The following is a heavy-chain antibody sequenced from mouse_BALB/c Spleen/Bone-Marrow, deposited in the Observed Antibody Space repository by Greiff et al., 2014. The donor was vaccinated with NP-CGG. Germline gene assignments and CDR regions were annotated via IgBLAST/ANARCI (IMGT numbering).Heavy chain of an antibody. Sequence: VNVVESGPGLVAPSQSLPITCTVSGFSLTSYGVHWVRQPPGKGLEWLGVIWAGGSTNYNSALMSRLSISKDNSKSQVFLKMNSMQNEDTAMYYCARDPIYYDYDGYFDDWGAGTMVTVSA. CDR1: GFSLTSYG. D-gene: IGHD2-4*01. J-gene: IGHJ1*01. CDR2: IWAGGST. V-gene: IGHV2-9*02. CDR3: ARDPIYYDYDGYFDD.